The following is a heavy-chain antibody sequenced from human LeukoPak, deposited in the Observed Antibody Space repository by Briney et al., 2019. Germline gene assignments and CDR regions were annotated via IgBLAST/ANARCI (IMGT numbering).Heavy chain of an antibody. Sequence: PGGSLRLSCAASGFTFSSYAMSWVRQAPGKGLEWVSAISGSGGSTYYADSVKGRFTISRDNSKNTLYLQMNSLRAEDTAVYYCAKDNVWGSYRYYFDYWGQGTLVTVSS. CDR3: AKDNVWGSYRYYFDY. D-gene: IGHD3-16*02. CDR1: GFTFSSYA. V-gene: IGHV3-23*01. J-gene: IGHJ4*02. CDR2: ISGSGGST.